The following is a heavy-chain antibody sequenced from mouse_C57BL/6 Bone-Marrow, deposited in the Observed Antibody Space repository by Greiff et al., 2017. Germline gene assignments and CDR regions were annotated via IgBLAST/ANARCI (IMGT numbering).Heavy chain of an antibody. CDR2: FYPGSGSI. Sequence: QVQLQQSGAELVKPGASVKLSCKASGYIFTEYTIHWVKQRSGQGLEWIGWFYPGSGSIKYNERFKDKATLTADKSSNPVYMELSRLTSEDSAVYFCARHERYYDYEGYFDYWGQGTTLTVSS. V-gene: IGHV1-62-2*01. CDR3: ARHERYYDYEGYFDY. D-gene: IGHD2-4*01. J-gene: IGHJ2*01. CDR1: GYIFTEYT.